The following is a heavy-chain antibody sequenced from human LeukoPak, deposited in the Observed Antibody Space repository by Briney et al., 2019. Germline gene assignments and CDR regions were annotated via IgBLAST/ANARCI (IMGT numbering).Heavy chain of an antibody. CDR2: IYTSGST. CDR1: GVSISSGSYD. Sequence: SQTLSLTCTVSGVSISSGSYDWRWVRQPAGKGLEWIGRIYTSGSTNYNPSLKSQLTISVDTSKNPFSLKLSSVTAADTAVYYCARVPLTDGSGSYYKRDIYYYYGMDVWGQGTTVTVSS. D-gene: IGHD3-10*01. V-gene: IGHV4-61*02. J-gene: IGHJ6*02. CDR3: ARVPLTDGSGSYYKRDIYYYYGMDV.